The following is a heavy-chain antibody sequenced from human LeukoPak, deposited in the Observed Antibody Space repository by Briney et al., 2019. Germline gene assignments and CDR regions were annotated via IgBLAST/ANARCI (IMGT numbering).Heavy chain of an antibody. J-gene: IGHJ4*02. CDR3: AKHPQD. V-gene: IGHV3-48*03. CDR1: GFSFSSYE. CDR2: ISSSGNTI. Sequence: GGSLRLSCAASGFSFSSYEMNWVRQAPGKGLEWVSYISSSGNTIYYADSVRGRFAISRDNAKNSLYLQMNSLRAEDTAVYYCAKHPQDWGQGTLVSVSS.